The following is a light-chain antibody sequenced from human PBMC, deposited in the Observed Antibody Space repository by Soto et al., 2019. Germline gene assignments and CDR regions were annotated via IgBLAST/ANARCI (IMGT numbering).Light chain of an antibody. CDR3: YSYAGSSTWV. Sequence: QSVLTQPRSVSGSPGQSVTISCTGTSSDVGGYNYVSWYQHHPGKAPKVTVHEVSNRPSGVPDSFSGSKSGNTASLTISGLQADDEADYYCYSYAGSSTWVFGGGTMLAVL. CDR1: SSDVGGYNY. CDR2: EVS. V-gene: IGLV2-11*01. J-gene: IGLJ3*02.